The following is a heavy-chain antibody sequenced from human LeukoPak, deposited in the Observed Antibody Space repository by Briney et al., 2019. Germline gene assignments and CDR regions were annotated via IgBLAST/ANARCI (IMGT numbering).Heavy chain of an antibody. D-gene: IGHD6-13*01. J-gene: IGHJ5*02. Sequence: GASVKVSCKASGYTFTGYYMHWVRQAPGQGLEWMGWINPNSGGTNYAQKFQGRVTMTRDTSISTAYMELSRLRSDDTAVYYCARPAAAVMWNWFDPWGQGTLVTVSS. CDR1: GYTFTGYY. CDR2: INPNSGGT. V-gene: IGHV1-2*02. CDR3: ARPAAAVMWNWFDP.